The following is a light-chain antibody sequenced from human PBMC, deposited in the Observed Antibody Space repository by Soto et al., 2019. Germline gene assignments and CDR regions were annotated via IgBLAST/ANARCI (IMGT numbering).Light chain of an antibody. CDR2: DVS. V-gene: IGLV2-14*01. CDR3: SSYPGSSTLV. CDR1: SSDVGGYNY. Sequence: QSALTQPASVSGSPGQSITISCTGTSSDVGGYNYVSWYQQHPGKAPKLMIYDVSNRPSGVSNRFSGSKSGNTASLTISGVQAEDEADYYCSSYPGSSTLVFGGGTKLTVL. J-gene: IGLJ2*01.